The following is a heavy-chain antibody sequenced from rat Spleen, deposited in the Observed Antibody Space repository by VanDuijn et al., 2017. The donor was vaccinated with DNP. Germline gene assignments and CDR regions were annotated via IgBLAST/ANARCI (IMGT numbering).Heavy chain of an antibody. J-gene: IGHJ2*01. V-gene: IGHV5-31*01. Sequence: EVQLVESGGGLVQPGRSLKVSCVVSGFTFNKYWMTWIRQVPGKGLEWVASITTSGDSTYYRDSVKGRFTVSRDDSTSTLYLQMDSLRSEDTATYYCTRGGTYYFDYWGQGVMVTVSS. CDR2: ITTSGDST. CDR1: GFTFNKYW. CDR3: TRGGTYYFDY.